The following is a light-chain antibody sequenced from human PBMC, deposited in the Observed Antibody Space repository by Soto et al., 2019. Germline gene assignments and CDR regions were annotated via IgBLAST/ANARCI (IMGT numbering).Light chain of an antibody. V-gene: IGKV3-15*01. J-gene: IGKJ1*01. CDR1: QSVNTN. Sequence: EIGMTQSPATLSVSPGETATLSCRASQSVNTNLAWSEQKPGQAPRVLICGASTRVTNIPARFSGSGSGTDFTLTPGSQESEDFVLCYCQQYNNWPTFGHGTQGPIK. CDR2: GAS. CDR3: QQYNNWPT.